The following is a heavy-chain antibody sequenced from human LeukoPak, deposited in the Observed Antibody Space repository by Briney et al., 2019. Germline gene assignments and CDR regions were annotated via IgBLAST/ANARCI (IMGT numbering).Heavy chain of an antibody. V-gene: IGHV3-33*01. CDR1: GFTFSSHG. Sequence: PGGSLRLSCAASGFTFSSHGMHWVRQAPGKGLEWVAVIWYDGSNKYYADSVKGRFTISRDNSKNTLYLQMNSLRAEDTAVYYCARDGVTIFGVVRNYGMDVWGQGTTVTVSS. CDR3: ARDGVTIFGVVRNYGMDV. D-gene: IGHD3-3*01. CDR2: IWYDGSNK. J-gene: IGHJ6*02.